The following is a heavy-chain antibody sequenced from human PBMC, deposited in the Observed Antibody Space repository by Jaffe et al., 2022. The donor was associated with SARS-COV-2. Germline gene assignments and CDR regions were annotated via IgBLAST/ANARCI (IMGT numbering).Heavy chain of an antibody. V-gene: IGHV3-9*01. CDR3: AKGPMWYDSSGYSEAVGGMDV. CDR1: GFTFDDYA. D-gene: IGHD3-22*01. J-gene: IGHJ6*02. CDR2: ISWNSGSI. Sequence: EVQLVESGGGLVQPGRSLRLSCAASGFTFDDYAMHWVRQAPGKGLEWVSGISWNSGSIGYADSVKGRFTISRDNAKNSLYLQMNSLRAEDTALYYCAKGPMWYDSSGYSEAVGGMDVWGQGTTVTVSS.